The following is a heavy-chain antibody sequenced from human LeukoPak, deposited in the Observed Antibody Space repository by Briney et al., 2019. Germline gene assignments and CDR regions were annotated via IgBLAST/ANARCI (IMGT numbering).Heavy chain of an antibody. J-gene: IGHJ6*03. V-gene: IGHV1-8*03. CDR3: ARGRELLWFGELLFHYYYYMDV. Sequence: EASVKVSCKASGYTFTSYDINWVRQATGQGLEWMGWMNPNSGNTGYAQKFQGRVTITRNTSISTAYMELSSLRSEDTAVYYCARGRELLWFGELLFHYYYYMDVWGKGTTVTVSS. D-gene: IGHD3-10*01. CDR2: MNPNSGNT. CDR1: GYTFTSYD.